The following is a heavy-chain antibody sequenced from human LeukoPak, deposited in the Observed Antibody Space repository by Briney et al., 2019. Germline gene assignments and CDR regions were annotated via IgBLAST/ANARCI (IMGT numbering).Heavy chain of an antibody. D-gene: IGHD2-15*01. J-gene: IGHJ5*02. CDR1: GGSLSGYY. Sequence: SETLSLTCAVYGGSLSGYYWSWIRQPPGKGLEWIGEINHSGSTNYNPSLKSRVTISVDTSKNQFSLKLSSVTAADTAVYYCARSRIYRWFDPWGQGTLVTVSS. CDR3: ARSRIYRWFDP. CDR2: INHSGST. V-gene: IGHV4-34*01.